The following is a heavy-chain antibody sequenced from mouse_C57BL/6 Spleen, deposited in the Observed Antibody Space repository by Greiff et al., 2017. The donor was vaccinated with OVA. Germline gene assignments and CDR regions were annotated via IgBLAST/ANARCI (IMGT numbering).Heavy chain of an antibody. D-gene: IGHD2-4*01. J-gene: IGHJ4*01. V-gene: IGHV1-52*01. Sequence: QVQLQQPGAELVRPGSSVKLSCKASGYTFTSYWMHWVKQRPIQGLEWIGNIDPSDSETHYNQKFKDKATLTVDKSSSTAYMQLSSLTSEDSAVYYCARGRYDYHYYAMDYWGQGTSVTVSS. CDR3: ARGRYDYHYYAMDY. CDR2: IDPSDSET. CDR1: GYTFTSYW.